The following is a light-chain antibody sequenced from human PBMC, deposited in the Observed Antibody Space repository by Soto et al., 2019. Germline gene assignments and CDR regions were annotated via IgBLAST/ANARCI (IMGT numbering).Light chain of an antibody. CDR1: SSDVGSYNY. Sequence: QSVLAQPASVSGSRGPSITISCTGTSSDVGSYNYVSWFQQNPGKVPKLIIYDVSNWPSGVSDRFSGSKSGNTASLTISGLHPEDEADYYCSSFTSSSTFVFGTGTKVTVL. CDR2: DVS. V-gene: IGLV2-14*03. CDR3: SSFTSSSTFV. J-gene: IGLJ1*01.